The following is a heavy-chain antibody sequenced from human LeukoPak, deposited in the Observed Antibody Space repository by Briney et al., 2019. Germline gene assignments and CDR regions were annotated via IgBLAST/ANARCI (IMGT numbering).Heavy chain of an antibody. J-gene: IGHJ4*02. Sequence: ASVKVSCKASGYTFTSYYMHWVRQAPGQGLEWMGIINPSGGSTSYAQKFQGRVTMTRDTSTSTVYMELSSLRSEDTAVYYCARVGDNSGYYLSIDWHYWGQGTLVTVSS. V-gene: IGHV1-46*01. CDR3: ARVGDNSGYYLSIDWHY. D-gene: IGHD6-19*01. CDR1: GYTFTSYY. CDR2: INPSGGST.